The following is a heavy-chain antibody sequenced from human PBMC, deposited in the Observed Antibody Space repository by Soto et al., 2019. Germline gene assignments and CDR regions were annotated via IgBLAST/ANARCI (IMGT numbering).Heavy chain of an antibody. CDR1: GFTISNYG. D-gene: IGHD2-2*01. CDR2: ISYDGTIT. Sequence: QVQLVESGGGVVQPGRSLRLSCAASGFTISNYGMHWVRQAPCKGLEWVAVISYDGTITYYADSVKGRFTISRDNSKNTLYLQMNSLRTEDTAVYYCATTRVGPCSSSICFSGIFDGMDVWGQGTTVTVSS. V-gene: IGHV3-30-3*01. CDR3: ATTRVGPCSSSICFSGIFDGMDV. J-gene: IGHJ6*02.